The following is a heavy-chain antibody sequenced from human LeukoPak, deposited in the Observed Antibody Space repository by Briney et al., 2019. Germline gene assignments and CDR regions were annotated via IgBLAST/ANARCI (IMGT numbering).Heavy chain of an antibody. D-gene: IGHD6-19*01. CDR3: ARSPRPLSSSGWYSDYYYYGMDV. CDR2: IIPIFGTA. J-gene: IGHJ6*02. V-gene: IGHV1-69*13. CDR1: GGTFSSYA. Sequence: SVKVSCKASGGTFSSYAISWVRQAPGQGLEWMGGIIPIFGTANYAQKFRGRDTITADESTSTAYMELSSLRSEDTAVYYCARSPRPLSSSGWYSDYYYYGMDVWGQGTTVTVSS.